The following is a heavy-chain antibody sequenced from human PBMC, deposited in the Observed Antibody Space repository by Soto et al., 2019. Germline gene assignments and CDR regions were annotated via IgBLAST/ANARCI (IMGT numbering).Heavy chain of an antibody. D-gene: IGHD3-3*01. V-gene: IGHV3-73*01. CDR3: TINGYTNYDPDY. CDR1: GFTLSGSA. CDR2: IRSKANSYAT. Sequence: PGGSLRLSXAASGFTLSGSAVHWVRQASGKGLEWVGRIRSKANSYATAYAASVQGRFTISRDDSKNTAWLQMNSLKTDETAVYYCTINGYTNYDPDYWGQGTLVTVSS. J-gene: IGHJ4*02.